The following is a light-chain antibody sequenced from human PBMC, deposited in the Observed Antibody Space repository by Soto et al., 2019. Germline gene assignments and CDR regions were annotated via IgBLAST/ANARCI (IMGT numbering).Light chain of an antibody. CDR3: QQYNNWPAWT. J-gene: IGKJ1*01. V-gene: IGKV3-15*01. CDR1: QSVSSSY. CDR2: GAS. Sequence: EMLFTHSPLTVSLCPGEGSTLCCSAIQSVSSSYLAWYQQKPGQAPRLLIYGASTRATGIPARFSGSGSGTEFTLTISSLQSEDFAVYYCQQYNNWPAWTFGQGTKVDIK.